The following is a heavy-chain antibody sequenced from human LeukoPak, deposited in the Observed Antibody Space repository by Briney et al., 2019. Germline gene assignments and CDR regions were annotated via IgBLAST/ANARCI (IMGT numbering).Heavy chain of an antibody. V-gene: IGHV3-23*01. CDR2: ISGSGGST. D-gene: IGHD3-22*01. CDR1: GFTFSSYA. Sequence: GGSLRLSCAASGFTFSSYAMSWVRQAPGKGLEWVSAISGSGGSTYYADSVKGRFTISRDNSKNTLYLQMNSLRAEDTAVYYCAKTRGVFSSGYYAWNYYYYGMDVWGQGTTVTVSS. J-gene: IGHJ6*02. CDR3: AKTRGVFSSGYYAWNYYYYGMDV.